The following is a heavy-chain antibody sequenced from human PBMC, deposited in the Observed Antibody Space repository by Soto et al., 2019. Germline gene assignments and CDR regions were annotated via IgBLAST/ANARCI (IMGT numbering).Heavy chain of an antibody. CDR3: ATVLRFLEWLSPTDYYMDV. CDR2: ISGSGGST. D-gene: IGHD3-3*01. J-gene: IGHJ6*03. Sequence: GESLKISCAASGFTFSSYAMSWVRQAPGKGLEWVSAISGSGGSTYYADSVKGRFTISRDNSKNTLYLQMNSLRAEDTAVYYCATVLRFLEWLSPTDYYMDVWGKGTTVTVSS. CDR1: GFTFSSYA. V-gene: IGHV3-23*01.